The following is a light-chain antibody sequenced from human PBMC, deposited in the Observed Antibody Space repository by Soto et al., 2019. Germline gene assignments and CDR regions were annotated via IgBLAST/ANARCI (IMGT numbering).Light chain of an antibody. CDR3: QQYNKWPLT. CDR1: QSVSSN. Sequence: EIMMTQSPATLSVSPGERATLSCRASQSVSSNLAWYQQKPGQAPRLLFYHASTRAAGIPARFSGSGSGTDFTLTISSLQSEDFAVYYCQQYNKWPLTFGGATTVEIK. V-gene: IGKV3-15*01. CDR2: HAS. J-gene: IGKJ4*01.